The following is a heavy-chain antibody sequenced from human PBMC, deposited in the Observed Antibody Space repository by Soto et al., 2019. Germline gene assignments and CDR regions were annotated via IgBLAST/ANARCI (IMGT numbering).Heavy chain of an antibody. V-gene: IGHV1-69*10. D-gene: IGHD6-6*01. CDR1: GGTFSSYA. CDR2: IIPIFGIA. CDR3: ADGRAAARPGDYYYMDV. J-gene: IGHJ6*03. Sequence: ASVKVSCKASGGTFSSYAISWVRQAPGQGLEWMGGIIPIFGIANYAQKFQGRVTITADKSTSTAYMELSSLRSEDTAVYYCADGRAAARPGDYYYMDVWGKGTTVTVSS.